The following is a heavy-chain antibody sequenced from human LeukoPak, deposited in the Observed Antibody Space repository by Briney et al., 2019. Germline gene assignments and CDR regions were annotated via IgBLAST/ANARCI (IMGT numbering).Heavy chain of an antibody. Sequence: PGGSLRLSCAASGFTFSSYAMSWVRQAPGKGLEWVSGVTGSGGSTYYADSVKGWFTISRDNSKNTLYLQMNSLRAEDTAVYYCAKKSVAAIPPIYWGQGTLVTVSS. J-gene: IGHJ4*02. V-gene: IGHV3-23*01. CDR1: GFTFSSYA. D-gene: IGHD2-21*02. CDR2: VTGSGGST. CDR3: AKKSVAAIPPIY.